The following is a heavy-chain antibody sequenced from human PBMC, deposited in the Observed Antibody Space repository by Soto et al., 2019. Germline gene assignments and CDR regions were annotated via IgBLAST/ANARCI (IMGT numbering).Heavy chain of an antibody. J-gene: IGHJ4*02. CDR2: INAGKGDT. CDR3: ARWDVKFDD. CDR1: GYTFTRYT. V-gene: IGHV1-3*01. D-gene: IGHD1-26*01. Sequence: QVQLVQSGAEVKKPGASVKVSCKASGYTFTRYTIHWVRQAPGQSLEWMGWINAGKGDTKYSQNFKDRVTISRDTSGRAVDMELSSLGFEDTAIYYCARWDVKFDDWGQGTVVNVSS.